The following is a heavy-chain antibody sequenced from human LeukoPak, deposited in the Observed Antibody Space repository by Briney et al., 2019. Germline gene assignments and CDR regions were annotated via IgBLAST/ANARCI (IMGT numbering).Heavy chain of an antibody. V-gene: IGHV1-46*01. Sequence: ASVKVSCKASGYTFTGYYMHWVRQAPGQGLEWMGTINPSGGSTSYAQKFQGRVTMTRDTSTSTVYMELSSLRSEDTAVYYCARDRRCGGSCSNWFDPWGQGTLVTVSS. D-gene: IGHD2-15*01. CDR3: ARDRRCGGSCSNWFDP. CDR2: INPSGGST. J-gene: IGHJ5*02. CDR1: GYTFTGYY.